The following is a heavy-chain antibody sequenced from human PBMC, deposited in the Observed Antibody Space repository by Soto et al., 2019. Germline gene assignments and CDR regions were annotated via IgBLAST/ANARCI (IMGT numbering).Heavy chain of an antibody. CDR2: ISGSGGST. CDR3: EKIQLRLKYFGYFDY. CDR1: GFTFSSYA. V-gene: IGHV3-23*01. J-gene: IGHJ4*02. D-gene: IGHD3-16*01. Sequence: EVQLLESGGGLVQPGGSLRLSCAASGFTFSSYAMSWVRQAPGKGLEWVSAISGSGGSTYYADSVKGRFTISRDNSKNSLNLQMNSLRAEDKDVYYCEKIQLRLKYFGYFDYWGQGTLVTVSS.